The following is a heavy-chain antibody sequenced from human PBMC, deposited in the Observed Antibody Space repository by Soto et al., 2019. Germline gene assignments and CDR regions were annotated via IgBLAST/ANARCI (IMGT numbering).Heavy chain of an antibody. J-gene: IGHJ5*02. Sequence: GGSLRLSCAASEFIFRSDAMSWVRQARGEGLEGVAAISGSGGSTYDADSVKGRFTISRDNSKNTLYLQMSSLRAEDTGVYYCVKEGYYYDSSGYYYGWFDPWGQGTLVTVSS. CDR1: EFIFRSDA. D-gene: IGHD3-22*01. V-gene: IGHV3-23*01. CDR2: ISGSGGST. CDR3: VKEGYYYDSSGYYYGWFDP.